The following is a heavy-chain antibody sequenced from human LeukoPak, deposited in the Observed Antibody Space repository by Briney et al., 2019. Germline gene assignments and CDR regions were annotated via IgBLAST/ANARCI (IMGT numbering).Heavy chain of an antibody. Sequence: SETLSLTCTVSGGSISSSSYYWGWIRQSPGKGLEWIGSIYYSGSTYYNPSLKSRVTISVDTSKNQFSLKLSSVTAADTAVYYCAIASSGYSYGYYYYYYRDVWGKGTTVTVSS. CDR1: GGSISSSSYY. CDR2: IYYSGST. CDR3: AIASSGYSYGYYYYYYRDV. D-gene: IGHD5-18*01. J-gene: IGHJ6*03. V-gene: IGHV4-39*07.